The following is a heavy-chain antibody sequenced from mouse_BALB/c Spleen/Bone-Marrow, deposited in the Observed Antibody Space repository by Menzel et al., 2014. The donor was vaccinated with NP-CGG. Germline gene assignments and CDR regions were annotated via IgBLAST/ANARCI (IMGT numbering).Heavy chain of an antibody. Sequence: QVQLKESGPGLVAPSPSLSITCTVSEFSLTTYGVHWVRQPPGKGLEWLGVIWAGGITNYNSALMSRLSISKDNAKSQVFLKMNSLQTDDTAMYYCARGLRLRDYFDDWGQGTTLTVSS. CDR2: IWAGGIT. J-gene: IGHJ2*01. D-gene: IGHD1-2*01. V-gene: IGHV2-9*02. CDR3: ARGLRLRDYFDD. CDR1: EFSLTTYG.